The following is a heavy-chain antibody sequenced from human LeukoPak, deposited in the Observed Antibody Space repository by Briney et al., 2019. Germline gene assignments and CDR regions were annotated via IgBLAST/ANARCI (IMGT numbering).Heavy chain of an antibody. Sequence: SETLSLTCTVSGGSISSYYWSWIRQPSGEGLEWIGYSNHVGTTNYNPSLKSRVTISVDTSKNQFSVKLASVTAADTAVYYCARQNPAAAGQGLDYWGQGTLVTVPS. CDR3: ARQNPAAAGQGLDY. CDR2: SNHVGTT. D-gene: IGHD6-13*01. CDR1: GGSISSYY. V-gene: IGHV4-59*08. J-gene: IGHJ4*02.